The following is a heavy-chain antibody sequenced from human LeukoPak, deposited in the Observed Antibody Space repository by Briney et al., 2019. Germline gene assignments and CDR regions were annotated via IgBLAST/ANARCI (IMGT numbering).Heavy chain of an antibody. J-gene: IGHJ5*02. CDR3: ARHIRPDIGGYQRWLDP. CDR1: GYTFTNYW. CDR2: INSGGSDS. V-gene: IGHV5-51*01. D-gene: IGHD3-22*01. Sequence: GESLKISCRGSGYTFTNYWIGWVRQMPGKGLEWMGIINSGGSDSSYSPSFQGRVTISADKSISTAYLQWSSLKASATAMYYCARHIRPDIGGYQRWLDPWGQGTLVTVSS.